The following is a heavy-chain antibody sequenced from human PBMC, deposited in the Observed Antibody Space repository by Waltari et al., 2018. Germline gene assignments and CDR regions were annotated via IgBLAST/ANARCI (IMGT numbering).Heavy chain of an antibody. CDR3: ARIHGRLVRPDY. CDR1: GGSFSGYY. D-gene: IGHD6-19*01. CDR2: INHSGST. V-gene: IGHV4-34*01. J-gene: IGHJ4*02. Sequence: QVQLQQWGAGLLKPSETLSLTCAVYGGSFSGYYWSWIRQPPGKGLEWIGEINHSGSTNHNPSLKSRVTISVDTSKNQFSLKLSAVTAADTAVYYCARIHGRLVRPDYWGQGTLVTVSS.